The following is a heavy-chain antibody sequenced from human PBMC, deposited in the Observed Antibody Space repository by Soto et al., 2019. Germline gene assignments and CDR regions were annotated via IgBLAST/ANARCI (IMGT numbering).Heavy chain of an antibody. Sequence: LETLSLTCTVSGGSISSYYLSWIRQPPGKGLEWIGYIYYSGSTNYNPSLKSRVTISVDTSKNQFSLKLSSVTAADTAVYYCARHFYDILTGYYYYYYMDVWGKGTTVTVSS. V-gene: IGHV4-59*08. J-gene: IGHJ6*03. CDR1: GGSISSYY. CDR2: IYYSGST. D-gene: IGHD3-9*01. CDR3: ARHFYDILTGYYYYYYMDV.